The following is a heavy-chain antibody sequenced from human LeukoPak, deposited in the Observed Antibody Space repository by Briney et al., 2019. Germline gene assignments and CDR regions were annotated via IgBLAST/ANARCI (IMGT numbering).Heavy chain of an antibody. CDR2: IKEDGSEK. V-gene: IGHV3-7*01. D-gene: IGHD3-10*01. CDR3: ARDQFGGMDV. CDR1: GFTFSSYW. J-gene: IGHJ6*04. Sequence: PGGSLRLSCAASGFTFSSYWMSWVRQAPGKGLEWVASIKEDGSEKYNLESLKGRFTISRDNAKNSLYLQMNTLRVEDTAVYYCARDQFGGMDVWGKGTTVTVSP.